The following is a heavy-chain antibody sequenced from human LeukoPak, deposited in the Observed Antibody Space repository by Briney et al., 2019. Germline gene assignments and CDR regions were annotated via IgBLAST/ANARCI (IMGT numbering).Heavy chain of an antibody. CDR2: IYSGGST. CDR1: GFTVSSNY. CDR3: ARGRASSPPDAIGYYFDY. Sequence: GGSLRLSCAASGFTVSSNYMSWVRQAPGKGLEWVSIIYSGGSTYYADSVKGRFTISRDNSKNTLYLQMNSLRAEDTAVYYCARGRASSPPDAIGYYFDYWGQGTLVTVSS. D-gene: IGHD6-13*01. V-gene: IGHV3-53*01. J-gene: IGHJ4*02.